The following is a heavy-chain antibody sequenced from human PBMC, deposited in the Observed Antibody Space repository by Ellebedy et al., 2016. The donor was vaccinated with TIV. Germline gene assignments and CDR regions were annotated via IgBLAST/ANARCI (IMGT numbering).Heavy chain of an antibody. CDR3: AREIVDIVSTDWCFDL. V-gene: IGHV3-13*01. J-gene: IGHJ2*01. CDR1: GFTFSRYD. D-gene: IGHD5/OR15-5a*01. CDR2: IGAGGDT. Sequence: GESLKISCAASGFTFSRYDLHWVRQAKGKGLEWVAAIGAGGDTYYPDSVKGRFTISRENAQGSLYLQMNSLRDGDTAVYYCAREIVDIVSTDWCFDLWGRGTLVTVAS.